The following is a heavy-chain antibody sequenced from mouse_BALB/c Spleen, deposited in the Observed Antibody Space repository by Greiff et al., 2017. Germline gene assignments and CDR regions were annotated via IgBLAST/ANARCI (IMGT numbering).Heavy chain of an antibody. CDR2: INPSCGYT. Sequence: QVQLKESGAELARPGASVKMSCKASGYTFTSYTMHWVKQRPGQGLEWIGYINPSCGYTNYNQKFKDKATLTADKSSSTAYMQLSSLTSEDSAVYYCARGSYYYAMDYWGQGTSVTVSS. D-gene: IGHD1-1*02. CDR3: ARGSYYYAMDY. V-gene: IGHV1-4*01. J-gene: IGHJ4*01. CDR1: GYTFTSYT.